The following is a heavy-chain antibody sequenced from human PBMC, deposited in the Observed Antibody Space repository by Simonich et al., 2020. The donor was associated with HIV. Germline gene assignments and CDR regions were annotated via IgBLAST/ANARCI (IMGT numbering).Heavy chain of an antibody. CDR1: GVTFSSYA. CDR3: ASGGSISSVWADDY. D-gene: IGHD3-16*01. Sequence: QVQLVESGGGVVQPGRSLRLSCAASGVTFSSYAMHWGRQAPGKGPEWVAVISYDGRNKNYADSVKGRFTISRDHSKNPLYLQMNSLIAEDTAVYYCASGGSISSVWADDYWGQGTLVTVSS. J-gene: IGHJ4*02. V-gene: IGHV3-30*07. CDR2: ISYDGRNK.